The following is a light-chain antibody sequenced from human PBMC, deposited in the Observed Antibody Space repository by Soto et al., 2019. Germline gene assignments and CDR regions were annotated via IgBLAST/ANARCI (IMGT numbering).Light chain of an antibody. CDR1: SSDVGSYNL. V-gene: IGLV2-23*02. CDR3: CSYAGSSTFVV. Sequence: QSVLTQPASVSGSPGQSITISCTGTSSDVGSYNLVSWYQQHPGKAPKLMIYEVSKRPSGVSNRFSGSKSGNTASLTISGLPAEDEADYYCCSYAGSSTFVVFGGGTKLTVL. J-gene: IGLJ2*01. CDR2: EVS.